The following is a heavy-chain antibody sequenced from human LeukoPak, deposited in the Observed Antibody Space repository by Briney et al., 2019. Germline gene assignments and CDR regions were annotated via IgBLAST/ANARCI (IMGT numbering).Heavy chain of an antibody. CDR2: IYYSGST. CDR3: ARHDSFSPVLGFRY. CDR1: GGSISSYY. J-gene: IGHJ4*02. V-gene: IGHV4-59*08. Sequence: SETLSLTCTVSGGSISSYYWSWIRQPPGKGLEWIGYIYYSGSTNYNPSLKSRVTISVDTSKNQFSLKLSSVTAADTAVYYCARHDSFSPVLGFRYWGQGTLVTVSS. D-gene: IGHD2/OR15-2a*01.